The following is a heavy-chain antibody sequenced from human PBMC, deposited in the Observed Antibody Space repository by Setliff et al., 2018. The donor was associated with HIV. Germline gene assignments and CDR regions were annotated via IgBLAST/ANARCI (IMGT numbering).Heavy chain of an antibody. Sequence: SETLSLTCAVYGGSLSGYYWRWIRQPPGKGLEWIGDVSHTGSTNYNPSLKSRITISADTPKNQFSLKLSSVTAADTAVYYCARVNALIRAPFDYWGQGALVTVSS. V-gene: IGHV4-34*01. CDR3: ARVNALIRAPFDY. CDR1: GGSLSGYY. J-gene: IGHJ4*02. CDR2: VSHTGST.